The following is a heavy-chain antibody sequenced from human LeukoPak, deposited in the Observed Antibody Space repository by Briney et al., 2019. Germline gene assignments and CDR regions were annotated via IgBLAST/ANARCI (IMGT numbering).Heavy chain of an antibody. D-gene: IGHD6-13*01. CDR3: ARGRSWYDY. CDR1: GFTFSTYI. V-gene: IGHV3-30*04. Sequence: GKSLRLSCAASGFTFSTYIMHWVRQSPGKGLEWVAVMSYIGNDISYADSVKGRFTISRDNSKNTLYLQMNSLRAEDTAVYYCARGRSWYDYWGQGTLVTVSS. J-gene: IGHJ4*02. CDR2: MSYIGNDI.